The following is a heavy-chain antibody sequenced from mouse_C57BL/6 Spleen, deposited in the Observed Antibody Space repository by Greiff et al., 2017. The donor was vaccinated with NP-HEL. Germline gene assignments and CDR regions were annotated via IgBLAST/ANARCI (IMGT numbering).Heavy chain of an antibody. CDR3: ARIDGSGYFDV. D-gene: IGHD2-3*01. J-gene: IGHJ1*03. V-gene: IGHV1-42*01. CDR2: INPSTGGT. CDR1: GYSFTGYY. Sequence: VQLQQSGPELVKPGASVKISCKASGYSFTGYYMNWVKQSPEKSLERIGEINPSTGGTTYNQKFKAKATLTVDKSSSTAYMQLKSLTSEDSAVYYCARIDGSGYFDVWGTGTTVTVSS.